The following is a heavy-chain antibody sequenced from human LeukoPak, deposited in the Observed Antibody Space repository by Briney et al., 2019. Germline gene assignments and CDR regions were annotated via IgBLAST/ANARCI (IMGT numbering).Heavy chain of an antibody. CDR3: ARGGSYGYYYYYGMDV. CDR2: INHSGST. D-gene: IGHD5-18*01. J-gene: IGHJ6*02. Sequence: SETLSLTCAVYGGSFSGYYWSWIRQPPGKGPEWIGEINHSGSTNYNPSLKSRVTISVDTSKNQFSLKLSSVTAADTAVYYCARGGSYGYYYYYGMDVWGQGTTVTVSS. CDR1: GGSFSGYY. V-gene: IGHV4-34*01.